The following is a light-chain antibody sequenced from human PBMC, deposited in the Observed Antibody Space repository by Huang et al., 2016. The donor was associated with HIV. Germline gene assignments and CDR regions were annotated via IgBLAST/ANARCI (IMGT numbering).Light chain of an antibody. CDR2: CSF. CDR1: QNINKY. Sequence: DIQITQSPSSLSASVGDRVTITCRASQNINKYLNWYQQQPGKDPKPLIFCSFHLQSGGPSSFSGSGSGKDFTLTISKLQPEDSAVYLCPQSVKNPRTFCQGTKLEI. CDR3: PQSVKNPRT. V-gene: IGKV1-39*01. J-gene: IGKJ2*01.